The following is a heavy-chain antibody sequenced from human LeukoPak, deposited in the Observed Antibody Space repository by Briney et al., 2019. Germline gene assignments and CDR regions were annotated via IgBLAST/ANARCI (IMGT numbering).Heavy chain of an antibody. Sequence: GGSLRLSCAASGFTFSSYSMNWVRQAPGKGLEWVSSISSSSSYIYYADSVKGRFTISRDNAKNSLYLQMNSLRPDDTAVYYCARARVGDPTDYWGQGTLVTVSS. CDR1: GFTFSSYS. CDR2: ISSSSSYI. CDR3: ARARVGDPTDY. J-gene: IGHJ4*02. V-gene: IGHV3-21*01. D-gene: IGHD1-26*01.